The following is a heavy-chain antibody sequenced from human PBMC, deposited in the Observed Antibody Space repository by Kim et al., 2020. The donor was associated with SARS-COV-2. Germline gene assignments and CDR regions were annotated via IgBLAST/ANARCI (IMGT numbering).Heavy chain of an antibody. D-gene: IGHD2-21*02. CDR3: ARGVRVTGGFDP. Sequence: SETLSLTCTVSGGSISSGGYYWSWIRQHPGKGLEWIGYIYYSGSTYYNPYLKSRVTISVDTSKNQFSLKLSSVTAADTAVYYCARGVRVTGGFDPWGQGTLVTVSS. CDR1: GGSISSGGYY. V-gene: IGHV4-31*03. CDR2: IYYSGST. J-gene: IGHJ5*02.